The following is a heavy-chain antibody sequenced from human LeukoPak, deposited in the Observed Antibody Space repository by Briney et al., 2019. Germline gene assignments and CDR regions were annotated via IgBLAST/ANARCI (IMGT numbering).Heavy chain of an antibody. CDR2: IRFDGNNK. CDR3: AKDLHAYMAAPQSKFDY. J-gene: IGHJ4*02. Sequence: GGSLRLSCAASGFTFSSFAMHWVRQAPGKGLERVASIRFDGNNKYYADSVKGRFTISRDNSKNRLFLQMNSLRAEDTAVYYCAKDLHAYMAAPQSKFDYWGQGTLVTVSS. V-gene: IGHV3-30*02. CDR1: GFTFSSFA. D-gene: IGHD6-6*01.